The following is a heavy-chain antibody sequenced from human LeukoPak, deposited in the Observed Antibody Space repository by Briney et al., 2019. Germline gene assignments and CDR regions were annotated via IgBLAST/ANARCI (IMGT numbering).Heavy chain of an antibody. CDR1: GGSISSGGYY. Sequence: SETLSLTCTVSGGSISSGGYYWSWIRQHPGKGLEWIGYIYYSGSTYYNPSLKSRVTMSVDTSKNQFSLKLSSVTAADTAVYYCARELRIAAAGIGIDPWGQGTLVTVSS. J-gene: IGHJ5*02. CDR2: IYYSGST. CDR3: ARELRIAAAGIGIDP. V-gene: IGHV4-31*03. D-gene: IGHD6-13*01.